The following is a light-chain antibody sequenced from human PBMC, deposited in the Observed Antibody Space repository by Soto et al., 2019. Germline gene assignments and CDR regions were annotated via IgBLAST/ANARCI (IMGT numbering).Light chain of an antibody. CDR1: SSDIGAYNF. J-gene: IGLJ2*01. Sequence: QSALTQPASVSGSPGQSITISCTGTSSDIGAYNFVSLYQQHPGKAPKLMLYDVNIRPSGVSNRFSGSKSGNTASLTISGLQAEDEADYYCTSWTTSTTMRFGGGTKVTV. V-gene: IGLV2-14*03. CDR3: TSWTTSTTMR. CDR2: DVN.